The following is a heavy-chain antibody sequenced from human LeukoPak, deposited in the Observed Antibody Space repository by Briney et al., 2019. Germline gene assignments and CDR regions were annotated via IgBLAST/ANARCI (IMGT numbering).Heavy chain of an antibody. Sequence: SETLSLTCTVSGCSLSGHWLSWIRQPPGKGLEWIGYIYYSGNTNYNPSLNTRVTISVDTSKNTFSLHMSSVTTEDTAVYYCAGLHFAAAEEFDPWGQGTLVTVSS. D-gene: IGHD6-13*01. V-gene: IGHV4-59*08. J-gene: IGHJ5*02. CDR2: IYYSGNT. CDR1: GCSLSGHW. CDR3: AGLHFAAAEEFDP.